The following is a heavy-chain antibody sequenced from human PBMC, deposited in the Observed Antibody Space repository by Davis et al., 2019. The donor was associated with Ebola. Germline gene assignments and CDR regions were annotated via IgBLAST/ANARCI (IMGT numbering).Heavy chain of an antibody. Sequence: GESLKISCAASGFTFSNYAMHWVRQAPGKGLEWVTLISYDGSKKYYADSVKGRFTISRDNSKNTLYLQMDSLRVEDTAVYYCASQVILTNDYWGQGTLVTVSS. CDR2: ISYDGSKK. CDR3: ASQVILTNDY. J-gene: IGHJ4*02. V-gene: IGHV3-30-3*01. D-gene: IGHD3-9*01. CDR1: GFTFSNYA.